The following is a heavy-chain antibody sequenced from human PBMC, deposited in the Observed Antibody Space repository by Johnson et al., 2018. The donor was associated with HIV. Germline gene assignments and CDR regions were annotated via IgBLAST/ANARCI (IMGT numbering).Heavy chain of an antibody. J-gene: IGHJ3*02. V-gene: IGHV3-30*19. D-gene: IGHD6-13*01. CDR2: ISYDGSNK. Sequence: VQLVESGGGVVQPGGSLRLSCAASGFTFSKYGMHWVRQAPGKGLEWVAVISYDGSNKYYADSVKGRFTISRDNSKNTLYLQMNSLRAGDSAVYYCARELGGSSRDAFDIWGQGTMVTVSS. CDR1: GFTFSKYG. CDR3: ARELGGSSRDAFDI.